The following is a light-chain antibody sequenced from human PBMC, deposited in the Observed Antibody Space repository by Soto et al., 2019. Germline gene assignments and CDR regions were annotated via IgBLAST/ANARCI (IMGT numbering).Light chain of an antibody. CDR3: QQYGGSPRYT. CDR1: QSVSSSF. J-gene: IGKJ2*01. V-gene: IGKV3-20*01. CDR2: GAS. Sequence: EIVLTQSPGTLSLSPGERATLSCRASQSVSSSFLAWYQQKPGQAPRLLIYGASSMATGIPDRFSGSESGTDFTLAISRLEPEDFAVYYCQQYGGSPRYTFGQGTKLEIK.